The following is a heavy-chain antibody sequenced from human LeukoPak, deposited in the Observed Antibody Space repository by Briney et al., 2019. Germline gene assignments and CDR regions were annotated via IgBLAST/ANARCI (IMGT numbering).Heavy chain of an antibody. CDR2: INPNSGGT. Sequence: ASVKVSCKASGCIFTAYHMHWGRQAPGQGLEWMGWINPNSGGTHYAPKFQGRVTMTRDTSFTTAYVELTRLTSDDTAVYYCARQDRVSPTFPNNWFDPWGQGTLVTVSS. CDR3: ARQDRVSPTFPNNWFDP. D-gene: IGHD2-8*01. V-gene: IGHV1-2*02. J-gene: IGHJ5*02. CDR1: GCIFTAYH.